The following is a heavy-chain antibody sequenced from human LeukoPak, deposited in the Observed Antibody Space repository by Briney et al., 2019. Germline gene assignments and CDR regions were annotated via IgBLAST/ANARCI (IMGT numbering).Heavy chain of an antibody. D-gene: IGHD6-6*01. CDR1: GGSFSGYY. J-gene: IGHJ6*02. CDR2: IYYSGST. CDR3: ARQHSSSSYYYGMDV. Sequence: SETLSLTCAVYGGSFSGYYWSWVRQPPGKGLEWIGYIYYSGSTNYNPSLKSRVTISVDTSKNQFSLKLSSVTAADTAVYYCARQHSSSSYYYGMDVWGQGTTVTVSS. V-gene: IGHV4-59*08.